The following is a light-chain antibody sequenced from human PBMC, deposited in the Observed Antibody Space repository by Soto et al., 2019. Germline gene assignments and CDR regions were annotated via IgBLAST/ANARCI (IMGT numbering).Light chain of an antibody. CDR3: QQYENLPWT. V-gene: IGKV1-33*01. CDR2: DAS. J-gene: IGKJ1*01. Sequence: DIQMTQSPPSLSASVGDRVTITCQASQDISTYLTWYQQKPGKAPKLLIYDASTLETGVPSRFSGSGSGTDFTITINRQSHEDIATYHCQQYENLPWTFGQGTKVAIK. CDR1: QDISTY.